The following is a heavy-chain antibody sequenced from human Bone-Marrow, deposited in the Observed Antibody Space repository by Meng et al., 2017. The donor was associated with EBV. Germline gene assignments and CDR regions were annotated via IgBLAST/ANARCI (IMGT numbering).Heavy chain of an antibody. CDR1: GGSISSGGYS. CDR3: ASSDCSSTSCYPRY. Sequence: QLQRQAPGSGRVKPSQTLSLTCAVSGGSISSGGYSWSWIRQTPGKGLEWIGYIYHSGSTYYNPSLKSRVTISVDRSKNQFSLKLSSVTAADTAVYYCASSDCSSTSCYPRYWGQGTLVTVSS. J-gene: IGHJ4*02. D-gene: IGHD2-2*01. V-gene: IGHV4-30-2*01. CDR2: IYHSGST.